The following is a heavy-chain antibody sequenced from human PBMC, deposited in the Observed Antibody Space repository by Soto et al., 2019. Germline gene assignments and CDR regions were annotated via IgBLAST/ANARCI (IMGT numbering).Heavy chain of an antibody. Sequence: SVGGVVQPGRSLRLSCAASGFIFSSYGMHWVRQAPGKGLEWVAVISYEGSHTYYADSVKGRFTITRDNSKNTLYLQMNSLRPEDTAVYYCAKEVHCGGGSCSWSEGFDYWGQGTLLTVSS. V-gene: IGHV3-30*18. J-gene: IGHJ4*02. CDR1: GFIFSSYG. CDR2: ISYEGSHT. D-gene: IGHD2-15*01. CDR3: AKEVHCGGGSCSWSEGFDY.